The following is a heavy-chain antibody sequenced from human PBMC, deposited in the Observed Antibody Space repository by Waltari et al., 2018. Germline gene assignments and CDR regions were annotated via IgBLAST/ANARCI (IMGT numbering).Heavy chain of an antibody. CDR1: GYTFADYA. CDR2: VKSNIYGGVA. V-gene: IGHV3-49*03. D-gene: IGHD1-26*01. Sequence: EVHMVESGGDLVQPGRSLRLYCRGSGYTFADYAVSWFRQAPGKGLEWVGFVKSNIYGGVAQYAASVTGRFTIARDDSENIAYLQMDSLKSEDTAVYYCARESSGNIGWFDSWGQGTLVTVSS. J-gene: IGHJ5*01. CDR3: ARESSGNIGWFDS.